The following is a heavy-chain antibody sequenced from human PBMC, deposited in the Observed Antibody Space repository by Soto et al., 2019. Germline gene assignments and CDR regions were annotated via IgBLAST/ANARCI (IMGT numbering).Heavy chain of an antibody. V-gene: IGHV1-3*01. CDR1: GYTFTSYA. CDR2: INAGNGNT. CDR3: ARGPAAAGNWFDP. D-gene: IGHD6-13*01. Sequence: VASVKVSCKASGYTFTSYAMHWVRQAPGQRLEWMGWINAGNGNTKYSQKFQGRVTITRDTSASTAYMELSSLRSEDTAVYYCARGPAAAGNWFDPWGQGTLVTVSS. J-gene: IGHJ5*02.